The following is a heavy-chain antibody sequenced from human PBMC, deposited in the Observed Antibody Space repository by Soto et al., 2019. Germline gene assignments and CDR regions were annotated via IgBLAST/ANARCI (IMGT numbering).Heavy chain of an antibody. D-gene: IGHD6-6*01. Sequence: GGSLRLSCAASGFTFTTYAMSWVRQAPGKGLEWVSAISGSGGSTYYADSVKGRFTISRDNSKNTLYLQMHSLRAEDTAVYYCTKNWDATSSSSSHWSQGTLVTVSS. V-gene: IGHV3-23*01. J-gene: IGHJ4*02. CDR3: TKNWDATSSSSSH. CDR1: GFTFTTYA. CDR2: ISGSGGST.